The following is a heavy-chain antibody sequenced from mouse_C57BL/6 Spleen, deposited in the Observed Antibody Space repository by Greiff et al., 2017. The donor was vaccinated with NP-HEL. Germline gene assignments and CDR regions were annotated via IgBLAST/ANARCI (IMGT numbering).Heavy chain of an antibody. CDR3: AIAYYSNYPNWYFDV. V-gene: IGHV1-47*01. Sequence: QVQLQQSGAELVKPGASVKMSCKASGYTFTTYPIEWMKQNHGKSLEWIGNFHPYNDDTKYNEKFKGKATLTVEKSSSTVYLELSRLTSDDSAVYYCAIAYYSNYPNWYFDVWGTGTTVTVSS. CDR1: GYTFTTYP. D-gene: IGHD2-5*01. J-gene: IGHJ1*03. CDR2: FHPYNDDT.